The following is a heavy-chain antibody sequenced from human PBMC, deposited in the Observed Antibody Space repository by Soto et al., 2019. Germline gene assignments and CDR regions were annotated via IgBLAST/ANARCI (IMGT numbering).Heavy chain of an antibody. CDR2: ISSSSSYI. CDR3: AREQGYDFWSGYWGDYYYGMDV. D-gene: IGHD3-3*01. Sequence: GGSLRLSCAASGFSFSDYTMNWVRQAPGKGLEWVSSISSSSSYIYYADSVKGRFTISRDNAKNSLYLQMNSLRAEDTAVYYCAREQGYDFWSGYWGDYYYGMDVWGQGTTVTVSS. J-gene: IGHJ6*02. V-gene: IGHV3-21*01. CDR1: GFSFSDYT.